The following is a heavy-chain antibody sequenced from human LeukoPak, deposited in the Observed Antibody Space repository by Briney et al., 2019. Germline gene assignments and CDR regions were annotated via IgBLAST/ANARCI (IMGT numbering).Heavy chain of an antibody. J-gene: IGHJ4*02. Sequence: SETLSLTCAVYGGSFSGYYWSWIRQPPGKGLEWIGEINHSGSTNYNPSLKSRVTISVDTSKNQFSLKLSFVTAADTAVYYCAREDYYDSSGSNFDYWGQGTLVTVSS. CDR3: AREDYYDSSGSNFDY. CDR2: INHSGST. V-gene: IGHV4-34*01. CDR1: GGSFSGYY. D-gene: IGHD3-22*01.